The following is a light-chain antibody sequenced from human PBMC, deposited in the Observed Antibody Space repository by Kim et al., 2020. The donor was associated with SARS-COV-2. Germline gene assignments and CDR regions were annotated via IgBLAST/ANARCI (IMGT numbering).Light chain of an antibody. J-gene: IGKJ4*01. CDR3: QQRSNWPLT. CDR1: QSVSSY. V-gene: IGKV3-11*01. CDR2: DAS. Sequence: FPGVRAPLSCRASQSVSSYLAWYQQRPGQAPRLLIYDASNRATDIPARFSGSGSGTDFTLTISSLEPEDFAVYYCQQRSNWPLTFGGGTKVDIK.